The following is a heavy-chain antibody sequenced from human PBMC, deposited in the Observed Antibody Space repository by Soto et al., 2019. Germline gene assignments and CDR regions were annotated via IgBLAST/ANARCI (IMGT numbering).Heavy chain of an antibody. CDR3: ARDTQLLYGYYYYYMDV. CDR2: ISAYNGNT. CDR1: GYTFTSYG. J-gene: IGHJ6*03. V-gene: IGHV1-18*01. Sequence: ASVKVSCKASGYTFTSYGISWVRQAPGQGLEWMGWISAYNGNTNYAQKLQGRVTMTTDTSTSTAYMELRSLRSDDTAVYYCARDTQLLYGYYYYYMDVWGKGTTVTVSS. D-gene: IGHD2-2*02.